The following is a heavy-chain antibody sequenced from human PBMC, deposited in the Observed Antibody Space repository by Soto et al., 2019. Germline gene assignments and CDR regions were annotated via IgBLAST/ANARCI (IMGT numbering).Heavy chain of an antibody. CDR1: GYTFSSYA. V-gene: IGHV1-3*01. CDR3: ARDTGDGTFDF. CDR2: INAGYGNT. J-gene: IGHJ4*02. Sequence: ASVKVSCKASGYTFSSYAMHWVRQAPGQRLEWMGWINAGYGNTKSSQKFQDRATISRDTSASTAYMELASLRSEDTAVYYCARDTGDGTFDFWGQGTLVTVSS. D-gene: IGHD7-27*01.